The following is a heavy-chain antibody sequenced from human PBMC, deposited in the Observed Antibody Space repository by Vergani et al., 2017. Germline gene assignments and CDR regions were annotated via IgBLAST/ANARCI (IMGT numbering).Heavy chain of an antibody. CDR3: GRVIAAAVSDD. V-gene: IGHV3-21*01. CDR2: ISSSSSYR. D-gene: IGHD6-13*01. Sequence: EVQLVESGGGLVKPGGSLRLSCAASGFTFSSYSMNWVRQAPGKGLEWVSSISSSSSYRYYADSVKGRFTISRDNAKNSPYLQMISLRAEDAAVYYWGRVIAAAVSDDWGQGTLVTVSS. J-gene: IGHJ4*02. CDR1: GFTFSSYS.